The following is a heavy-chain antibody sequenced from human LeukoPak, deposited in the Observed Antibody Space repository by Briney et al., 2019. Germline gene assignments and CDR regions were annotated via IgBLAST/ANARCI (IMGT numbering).Heavy chain of an antibody. J-gene: IGHJ4*02. Sequence: GGSLRLSCEASGFTFSSYAMHWVRQAPGKGLEWVAVISYDGSNKYYADSVKGRFTISRDNSKNMLYLQMNSLRAEDTAVYYCARPASDRKYYFDYWGQGTLVTVSS. D-gene: IGHD1-14*01. CDR2: ISYDGSNK. CDR3: ARPASDRKYYFDY. V-gene: IGHV3-30-3*01. CDR1: GFTFSSYA.